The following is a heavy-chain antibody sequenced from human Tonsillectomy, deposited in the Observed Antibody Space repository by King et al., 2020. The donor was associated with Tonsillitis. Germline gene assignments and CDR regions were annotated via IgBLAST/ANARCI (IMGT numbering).Heavy chain of an antibody. CDR3: ARVSGQVV. CDR1: GGSFSGYY. Sequence: VQLQQWGAGLLKPSETLSLTCAVYGGSFSGYYWSWIRQPPGKGLEWIGEINYSGRTNYNTSLKSRVTISVDTSKNQFSLKLSFVTAADTAVYYCARVSGQVVWGQGTLVTVSS. J-gene: IGHJ4*02. V-gene: IGHV4-34*01. CDR2: INYSGRT. D-gene: IGHD2-15*01.